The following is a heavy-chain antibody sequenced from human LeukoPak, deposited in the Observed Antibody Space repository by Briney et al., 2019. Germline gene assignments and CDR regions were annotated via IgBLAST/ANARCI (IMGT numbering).Heavy chain of an antibody. CDR3: ARDRMGSYGSKNYYYAMDV. Sequence: GGSLRLSRAASGFTFSSYSMNWVRQAPGKGLEWVSSISSSSSYIYYADSVKGRFTISRDNAKNSLYLQMNSLRAEDTAVYYCARDRMGSYGSKNYYYAMDVWGQGTTVTVSS. J-gene: IGHJ6*02. CDR1: GFTFSSYS. CDR2: ISSSSSYI. V-gene: IGHV3-21*01. D-gene: IGHD5-18*01.